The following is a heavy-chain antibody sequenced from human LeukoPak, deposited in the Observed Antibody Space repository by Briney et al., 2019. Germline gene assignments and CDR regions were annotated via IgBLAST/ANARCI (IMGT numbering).Heavy chain of an antibody. Sequence: SVKVSCKASGGTFSSYAISWVRQAPGQGLEWMGGIIPIFGTANYAQKFQGRVTITADESTSTAYMELSSLRSEDTAVYYCASVVTGERNSYFDYWGQGTLDTVSS. CDR2: IIPIFGTA. J-gene: IGHJ4*02. CDR3: ASVVTGERNSYFDY. V-gene: IGHV1-69*01. D-gene: IGHD7-27*01. CDR1: GGTFSSYA.